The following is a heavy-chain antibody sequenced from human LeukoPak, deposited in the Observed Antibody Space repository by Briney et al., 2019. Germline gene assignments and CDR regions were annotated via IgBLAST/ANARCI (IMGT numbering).Heavy chain of an antibody. D-gene: IGHD3-10*01. CDR1: GFTFSSYG. CDR3: AKVRGVRGVRTPIDY. Sequence: QPGGSLKLSCAASGFTFSSYGMHWVRQAPGKGLEWVAVISYDGSNKYYADSVKGRFTISRDNSKNTLYLQMNSLRAEDTAVYYCAKVRGVRGVRTPIDYWGQGTLVTVSS. CDR2: ISYDGSNK. V-gene: IGHV3-30*18. J-gene: IGHJ4*02.